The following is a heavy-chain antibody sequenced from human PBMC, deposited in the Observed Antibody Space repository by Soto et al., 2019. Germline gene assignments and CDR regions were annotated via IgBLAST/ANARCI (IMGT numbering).Heavy chain of an antibody. CDR3: ARVAPHYYDSSGYYPC. CDR2: IIPIFGTA. CDR1: GGTFSSYA. J-gene: IGHJ3*01. D-gene: IGHD3-22*01. Sequence: QVQLVQSGAEVKKPGSSVKVSCKASGGTFSSYAISWVRQAPGQGLEWMGGIIPIFGTANYAKKFQGRVTITADESTSTAYMELSSLRSEDTAVYYCARVAPHYYDSSGYYPCWGQGTMVTVSS. V-gene: IGHV1-69*01.